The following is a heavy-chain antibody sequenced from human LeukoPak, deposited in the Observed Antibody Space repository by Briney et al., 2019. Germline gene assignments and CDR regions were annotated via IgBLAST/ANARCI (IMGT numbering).Heavy chain of an antibody. CDR3: AAALHGYWVY. CDR1: GFTFTSSA. J-gene: IGHJ4*02. Sequence: SVEVSCRASGFTFTSSAMQWVRQARGQRLEWIGWIVVGSGNTNYAQKFQERVTITRDMSTSTAYMELSSLRSEDTAVYYCAAALHGYWVYWGQGTLVTVSS. D-gene: IGHD3-22*01. CDR2: IVVGSGNT. V-gene: IGHV1-58*02.